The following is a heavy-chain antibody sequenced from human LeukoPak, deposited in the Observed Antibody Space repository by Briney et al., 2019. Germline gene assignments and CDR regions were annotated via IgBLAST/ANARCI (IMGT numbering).Heavy chain of an antibody. CDR3: ARSELMMGDYGDWGYYYYYGMDV. V-gene: IGHV3-7*01. CDR2: IKQDGSEK. D-gene: IGHD4-17*01. J-gene: IGHJ6*02. Sequence: PGGSLRLSCAASGFTFSSYWMSWVRQAPGKGLEWVANIKQDGSEKYYVDSVKGRFTISRDNSKNTLYLQMNSLRAEDTAVYYCARSELMMGDYGDWGYYYYYGMDVWGQGTTVTVSS. CDR1: GFTFSSYW.